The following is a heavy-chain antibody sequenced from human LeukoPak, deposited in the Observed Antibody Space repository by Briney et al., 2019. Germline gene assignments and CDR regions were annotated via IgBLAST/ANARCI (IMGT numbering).Heavy chain of an antibody. D-gene: IGHD2-15*01. J-gene: IGHJ4*02. Sequence: PSGTLSLTCTVSGGSVSSGSYYWSWIRQPPGKGLEWIGYIYYSGSTNYNPSLKSRVTISVDTSKNQFSLNLSSVTAADTAVYYCARGLGYCSGGSCYPFDYWGQGTLVTVSS. V-gene: IGHV4-61*01. CDR2: IYYSGST. CDR1: GGSVSSGSYY. CDR3: ARGLGYCSGGSCYPFDY.